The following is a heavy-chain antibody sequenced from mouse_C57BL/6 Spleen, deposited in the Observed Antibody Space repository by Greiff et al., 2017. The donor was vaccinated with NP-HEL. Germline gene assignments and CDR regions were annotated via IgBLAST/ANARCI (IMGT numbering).Heavy chain of an antibody. J-gene: IGHJ1*03. V-gene: IGHV1-50*01. CDR2: IDPSDSYT. CDR1: GYTFTSYW. Sequence: VQLQQPGAELVKPGASVKLSCKASGYTFTSYWMQWVKQRPGQGLEWIGEIDPSDSYTNYNQKFKGKATLTVDTSSSTAYMQLSSLTSEDSAVYYCARRIYYEDWYFDVWGTGTTVTVSS. D-gene: IGHD1-1*01. CDR3: ARRIYYEDWYFDV.